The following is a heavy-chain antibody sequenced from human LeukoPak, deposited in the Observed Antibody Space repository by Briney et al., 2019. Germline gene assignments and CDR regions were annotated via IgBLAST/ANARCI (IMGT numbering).Heavy chain of an antibody. CDR3: ARTAVAGNEFLDY. D-gene: IGHD6-19*01. V-gene: IGHV4-39*01. J-gene: IGHJ4*02. Sequence: SETLSLTCTVSGGSISSSSYYWGWIRQPPGKGLEWIGSIYYSGSTYYNPSLKSRVTISVDTSKNQFSLKLSSVTAADTAVYYCARTAVAGNEFLDYWGQGTLVTVSS. CDR2: IYYSGST. CDR1: GGSISSSSYY.